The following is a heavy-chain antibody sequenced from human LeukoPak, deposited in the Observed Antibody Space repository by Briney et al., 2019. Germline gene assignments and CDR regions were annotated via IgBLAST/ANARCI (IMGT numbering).Heavy chain of an antibody. D-gene: IGHD2-15*01. CDR1: GFTFSYVW. CDR3: ARRGTTYCTVDSCHPDWFDP. Sequence: GGSLRLSCAASGFTFSYVWMTWIRQAPGRGLEWISYINGSSSDTKCADSVKGRFTISRDNAKNSLYLLMNSLRAEDTAVYYCARRGTTYCTVDSCHPDWFDPWGQGTLVTVSS. CDR2: INGSSSDT. J-gene: IGHJ5*02. V-gene: IGHV3-11*03.